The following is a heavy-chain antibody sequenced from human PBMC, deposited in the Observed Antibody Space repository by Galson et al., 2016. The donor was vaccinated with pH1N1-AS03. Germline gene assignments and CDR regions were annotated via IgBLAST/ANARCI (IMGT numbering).Heavy chain of an antibody. J-gene: IGHJ4*02. CDR1: GYSISSGYY. D-gene: IGHD3-3*01. V-gene: IGHV4-38-2*01. CDR3: ARVGKYFDFWSGYSDFGY. Sequence: LSLTCAVSGYSISSGYYWGWIRQPPGKGLEWIGSIYHSGSTYYNPSLMSRVTISVDTSKNRFSLKVTSVTAADTAVYYCARVGKYFDFWSGYSDFGYWGQGTLVTVPS. CDR2: IYHSGST.